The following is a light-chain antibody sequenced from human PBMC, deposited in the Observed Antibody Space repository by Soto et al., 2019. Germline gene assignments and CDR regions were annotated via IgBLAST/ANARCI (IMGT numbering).Light chain of an antibody. J-gene: IGKJ1*01. CDR3: QQRSILPVT. CDR1: QSVNNY. V-gene: IGKV3-11*01. CDR2: DPS. Sequence: EIVLTLSPATLSVPPGETATLSCRASQSVNNYLAWYQQKPGQAPRLLMYDPSNRATGIPARFSGSGSGTDVTLTISSLEPEDFAVYYCQQRSILPVTFGQGTKVEIK.